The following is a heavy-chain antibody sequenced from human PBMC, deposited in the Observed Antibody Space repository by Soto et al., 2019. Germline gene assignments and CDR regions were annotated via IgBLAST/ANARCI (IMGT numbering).Heavy chain of an antibody. CDR2: IYYSGST. CDR1: GGSISSGGYY. Sequence: QVQLQESGPGLVKPSQTLSLTCTVSGGSISSGGYYWSWIRQHPGKGLEWIGYIYYSGSTYYNPSLKSRVTISVDTSKNQFSLKLSSVTAADTXVXYCXXXTXXXGXXTIVDYWGQGTLVTVSS. J-gene: IGHJ4*02. V-gene: IGHV4-31*03. CDR3: XXXTXXXGXXTIVDY.